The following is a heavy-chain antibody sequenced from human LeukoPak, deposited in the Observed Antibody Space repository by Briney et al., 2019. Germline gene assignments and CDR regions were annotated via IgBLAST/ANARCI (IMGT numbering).Heavy chain of an antibody. CDR1: GYTFTSYD. CDR3: ARVTCSSTSCPHYYYYYGMDV. D-gene: IGHD2-2*01. V-gene: IGHV1-8*01. CDR2: MNPNSGNT. J-gene: IGHJ6*02. Sequence: ASVKVSCKASGYTFTSYDINWVRRATGQGLEWMGWMNPNSGNTGYAQKFQGRVTMTRNTSISTAYMELSSLRSEDTAVYYCARVTCSSTSCPHYYYYYGMDVWGQGTTVTVSS.